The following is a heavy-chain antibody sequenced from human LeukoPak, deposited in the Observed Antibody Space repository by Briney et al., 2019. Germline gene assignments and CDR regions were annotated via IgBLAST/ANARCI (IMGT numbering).Heavy chain of an antibody. D-gene: IGHD7-27*01. CDR3: ARVWAWGSGNYFDN. CDR2: ISNDGGTT. J-gene: IGHJ4*02. Sequence: PGGSLRLSCAASGFTFSSSGMHWVRQVPGKGLVWVSRISNDGGTTSYADSVKGRFTISRDNGKNALYLQMNSLRVEDTALYYCARVWAWGSGNYFDNWGQGTLVTVSS. CDR1: GFTFSSSG. V-gene: IGHV3-74*01.